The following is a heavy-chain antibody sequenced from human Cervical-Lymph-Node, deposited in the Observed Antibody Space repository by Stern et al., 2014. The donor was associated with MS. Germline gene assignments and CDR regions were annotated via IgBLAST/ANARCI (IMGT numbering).Heavy chain of an antibody. D-gene: IGHD1-1*01. J-gene: IGHJ6*02. CDR1: GYTFTNNW. CDR2: IYPDDSDI. V-gene: IGHV5-51*04. Sequence: EVQLLESGAEVKKPGESLKISCKGSGYTFTNNWIAWVRQMPGKGLEWMGIIYPDDSDIRNSPSLQGQVTISADKPISTPYLQCRTLKAADSAVYYCARPPPRRKWDDPNYGMDVWGQGTTVTVSS. CDR3: ARPPPRRKWDDPNYGMDV.